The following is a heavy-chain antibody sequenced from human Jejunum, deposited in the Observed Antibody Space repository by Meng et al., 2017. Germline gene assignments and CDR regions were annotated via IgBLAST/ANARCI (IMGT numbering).Heavy chain of an antibody. V-gene: IGHV4-34*01. CDR3: VRGRDPMVVGELDP. CDR1: GGSFNRYF. J-gene: IGHJ5*02. CDR2: INQNGRP. Sequence: QVHLRQWGAGLLKHAETLSLTCGVYGGSFNRYFWNWIRQPPGKGLEWIGEINQNGRPNYNPSLESRVTISMDKSKKEFSLRLASVTAADTALYYCVRGRDPMVVGELDPWGQGTLVTVSS. D-gene: IGHD2-15*01.